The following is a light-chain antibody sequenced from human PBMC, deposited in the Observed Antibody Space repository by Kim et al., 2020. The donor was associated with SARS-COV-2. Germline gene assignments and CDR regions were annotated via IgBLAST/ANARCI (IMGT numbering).Light chain of an antibody. CDR1: QTVLYNSNNKNY. J-gene: IGKJ2*03. CDR3: QQYSSTPPS. CDR2: WAS. V-gene: IGKV4-1*01. Sequence: DIVMTQSPDSLAVSLGERATLNCKSSQTVLYNSNNKNYLAWYQQKPGQAPKLLIYWASIRESGVSDRFSGSGSETDFTLTISSLQAEDVAVYYCQQYSSTPPSFGQGNELEI.